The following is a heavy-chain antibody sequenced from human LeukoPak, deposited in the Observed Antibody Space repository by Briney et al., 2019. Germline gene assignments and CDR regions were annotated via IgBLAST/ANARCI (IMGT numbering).Heavy chain of an antibody. CDR2: IKSKTDGGTT. CDR1: GFTFSNAW. D-gene: IGHD3-22*01. J-gene: IGHJ4*02. CDR3: TTGLPYDSSGYYIQPDY. V-gene: IGHV3-15*01. Sequence: GGSLRLSCAASGFTFSNAWMSWVRQAPGKGLEWVGRIKSKTDGGTTDYAAPVKGRFTISRDDSKNTLYLQMNSLKTEDTAVYYCTTGLPYDSSGYYIQPDYWGQGTLVTVSS.